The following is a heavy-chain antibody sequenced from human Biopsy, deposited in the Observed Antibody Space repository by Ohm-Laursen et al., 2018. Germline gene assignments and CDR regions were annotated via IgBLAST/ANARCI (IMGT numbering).Heavy chain of an antibody. V-gene: IGHV4-31*03. Sequence: SQTLSLTCTVSGVSINTGGYYWTWIRQHPGTGLEWIGYIHYSGNTLYNPSLKSRLTISVDTSRNQFSLKLRSVTAADTAVYYCARAVDYYDPYYYYGLDVWGQGTTVTVSS. CDR1: GVSINTGGYY. CDR2: IHYSGNT. CDR3: ARAVDYYDPYYYYGLDV. D-gene: IGHD3-16*01. J-gene: IGHJ6*02.